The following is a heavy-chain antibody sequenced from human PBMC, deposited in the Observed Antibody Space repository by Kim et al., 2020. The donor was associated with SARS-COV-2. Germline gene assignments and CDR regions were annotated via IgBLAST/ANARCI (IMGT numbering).Heavy chain of an antibody. Sequence: TNQYADSVKGRFTISRDNSKNTLYLQMNSLRAEDTAVYYCARAGTSWSIDHWGQGALVTVSS. CDR2: TN. V-gene: IGHV3-33*01. J-gene: IGHJ4*02. D-gene: IGHD6-13*01. CDR3: ARAGTSWSIDH.